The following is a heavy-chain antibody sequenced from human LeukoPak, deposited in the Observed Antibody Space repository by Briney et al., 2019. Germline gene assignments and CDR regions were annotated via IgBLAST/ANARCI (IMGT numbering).Heavy chain of an antibody. CDR2: ISAYNGNT. Sequence: ASVKVSCKASGYTFTSYGISWVRQAPGQGLEWMGWISAYNGNTNYAQKPQGRVTMTTDTSTSTAYMELRSLRSDDTAVYYCARDPEIVVVPAAISALYYYYGMDVWGQGTTVTVSS. CDR3: ARDPEIVVVPAAISALYYYYGMDV. D-gene: IGHD2-2*02. V-gene: IGHV1-18*01. CDR1: GYTFTSYG. J-gene: IGHJ6*02.